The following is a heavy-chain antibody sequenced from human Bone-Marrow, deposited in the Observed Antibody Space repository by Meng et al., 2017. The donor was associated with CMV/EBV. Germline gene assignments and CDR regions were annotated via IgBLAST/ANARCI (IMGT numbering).Heavy chain of an antibody. CDR3: ARDEEVLGGELLSFDY. Sequence: GESLKISCAASGFTFSSYSMNWVRQAPGKGLEWVSSISSSSSYIYYADSVKGRFTISRDNAKNSLYLQMNSLRAEDTAVYYCARDEEVLGGELLSFDYWGQGTLVTVSS. CDR1: GFTFSSYS. J-gene: IGHJ4*02. V-gene: IGHV3-21*01. D-gene: IGHD3-10*01. CDR2: ISSSSSYI.